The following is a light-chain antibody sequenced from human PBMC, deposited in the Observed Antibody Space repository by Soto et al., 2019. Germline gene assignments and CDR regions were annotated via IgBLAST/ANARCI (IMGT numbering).Light chain of an antibody. CDR3: QQCSYLPRK. CDR1: QSVSSY. V-gene: IGKV3-11*01. CDR2: DAS. J-gene: IGKJ4*02. Sequence: VFTQSPFPLNLSTFDIPTLSFRASQSVSSYLAWYQQKPGQAPRLLIYDASNRASGIPARFSGSGSGTDFTLTISSLQPEDFAIYCCQQCSYLPRKFCDGSKVEI.